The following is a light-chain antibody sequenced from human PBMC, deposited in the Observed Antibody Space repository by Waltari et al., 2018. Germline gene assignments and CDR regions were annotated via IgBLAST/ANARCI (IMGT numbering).Light chain of an antibody. CDR2: AAS. J-gene: IGKJ4*01. V-gene: IGKV1-9*01. CDR1: QAPSSY. Sequence: IQLTQSPSSLSASVGDRVTITCRASQAPSSYLAWYQQKPGKAPRLLIYAASTLQSGVPSRFSGSDSGTAFTLTISGLQPEDFATYCCQHLDSYPTFGGGTKVEIK. CDR3: QHLDSYPT.